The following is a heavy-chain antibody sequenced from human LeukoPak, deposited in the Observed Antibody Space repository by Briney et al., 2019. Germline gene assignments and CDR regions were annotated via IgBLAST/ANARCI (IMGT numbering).Heavy chain of an antibody. CDR1: GFTFSSYS. Sequence: GGSLRLSCAASGFTFSSYSMNWVRQAPGKGLEWVSSISSSSSYIYYADSVKGRFTISRDNAKNSLYLQMNSLRAEDTAVYYCARESGFWSGYYYYYMDVWGKGTTVTVSS. J-gene: IGHJ6*03. V-gene: IGHV3-21*01. CDR3: ARESGFWSGYYYYYMDV. D-gene: IGHD3-3*01. CDR2: ISSSSSYI.